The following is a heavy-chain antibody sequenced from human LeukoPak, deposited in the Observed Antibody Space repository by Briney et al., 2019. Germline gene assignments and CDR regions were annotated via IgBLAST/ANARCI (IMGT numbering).Heavy chain of an antibody. CDR2: ISSDGSNK. J-gene: IGHJ6*02. V-gene: IGHV3-30*18. CDR3: AQPHTLYYYGMDV. CDR1: GFTFSSFG. Sequence: GGSLRLSCAASGFTFSSFGMHWVRQAPGKGLEWVAVISSDGSNKYYADSVKGRFTISRDNSKNTLYLQMNSLRAEDTAVYYCAQPHTLYYYGMDVWGQGTTVTVSS.